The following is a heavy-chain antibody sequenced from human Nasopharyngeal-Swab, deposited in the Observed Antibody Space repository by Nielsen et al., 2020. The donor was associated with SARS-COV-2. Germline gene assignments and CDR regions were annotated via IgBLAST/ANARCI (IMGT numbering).Heavy chain of an antibody. Sequence: GGSLRLSCAASGFTFSGSAMHWVRQASGKGLEWVGRIRSKANSYATAYAASVKGRFTISRDDSKNTAYLQMNSLKTEGTAVYYCTSRNPETGSYWGQGTLVTVSS. D-gene: IGHD1-14*01. V-gene: IGHV3-73*01. CDR1: GFTFSGSA. J-gene: IGHJ4*02. CDR3: TSRNPETGSY. CDR2: IRSKANSYAT.